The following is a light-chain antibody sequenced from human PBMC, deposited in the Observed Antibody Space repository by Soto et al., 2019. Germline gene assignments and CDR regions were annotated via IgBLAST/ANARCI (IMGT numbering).Light chain of an antibody. CDR3: QHYNNWPPWT. J-gene: IGKJ1*01. Sequence: EIVMTQSPATLSVSPGERATLSCRASQSVSSNLAWYQQKPGQAPRLLIYGASTRATGIPDRFSGSGSGTEFTLTISRLQSEDFAVYYCQHYNNWPPWTFGQGTKVEI. V-gene: IGKV3-15*01. CDR2: GAS. CDR1: QSVSSN.